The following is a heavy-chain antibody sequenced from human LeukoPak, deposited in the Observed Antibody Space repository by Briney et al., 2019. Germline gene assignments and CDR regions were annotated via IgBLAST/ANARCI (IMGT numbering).Heavy chain of an antibody. Sequence: SVKVSCKASGGTFSSYAISWVRQAPGQGLEWMGGIIPIFGTANYAQKFQGRVTIAADESTSTAYMELSSLRSEDTAVYYCARDYLSLGYCSSTSCSRAFDIWGQGTMVTVSS. J-gene: IGHJ3*02. CDR3: ARDYLSLGYCSSTSCSRAFDI. CDR2: IIPIFGTA. CDR1: GGTFSSYA. V-gene: IGHV1-69*13. D-gene: IGHD2-2*01.